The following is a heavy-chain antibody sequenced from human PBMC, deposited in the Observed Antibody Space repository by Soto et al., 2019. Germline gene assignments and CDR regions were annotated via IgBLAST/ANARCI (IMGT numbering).Heavy chain of an antibody. J-gene: IGHJ6*02. CDR1: GYTFTDYW. CDR3: ARHSSNFRYYYYAMDV. D-gene: IGHD6-19*01. CDR2: IYPGDSDT. V-gene: IGHV5-51*01. Sequence: EVQLVRSGAEVKKPGESLKISCKGSGYTFTDYWIGWVRQLPGKGLEWMGIIYPGDSDTRYSPSFQGHVTITVDKSTNTAYLQWNTLSASDTAMYYCARHSSNFRYYYYAMDVWGQGTTVTVSS.